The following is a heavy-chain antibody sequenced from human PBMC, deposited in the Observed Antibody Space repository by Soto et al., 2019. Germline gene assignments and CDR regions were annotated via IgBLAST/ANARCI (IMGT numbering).Heavy chain of an antibody. J-gene: IGHJ5*02. Sequence: QLQLQESGPGLVKPSETLSLTCTVSGGSISSSSYYWGWIRQPPGKGLEWIGSIYYSGSTYYNPSLKSRVTISVDTSKTQFSLKLSSVTAADTAVYYCARHVPRGSSSWYTVLRYNWFDPWGQGTLVTVPS. CDR2: IYYSGST. D-gene: IGHD6-13*01. CDR1: GGSISSSSYY. CDR3: ARHVPRGSSSWYTVLRYNWFDP. V-gene: IGHV4-39*01.